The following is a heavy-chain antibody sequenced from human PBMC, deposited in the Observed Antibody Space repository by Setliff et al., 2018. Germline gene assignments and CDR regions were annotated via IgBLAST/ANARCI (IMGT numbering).Heavy chain of an antibody. CDR3: ARGPYGSGSPLDY. D-gene: IGHD3-10*01. Sequence: GGSLRLSCAASGFTFSSYSMNWVRQAPGKGLEWVSSISSSSSYIYYADSVKGRFTISRDNAKNSLYLQMNSLRAEDTAVYYCARGPYGSGSPLDYWGQGTLVTVSS. CDR1: GFTFSSYS. CDR2: ISSSSSYI. V-gene: IGHV3-21*01. J-gene: IGHJ4*02.